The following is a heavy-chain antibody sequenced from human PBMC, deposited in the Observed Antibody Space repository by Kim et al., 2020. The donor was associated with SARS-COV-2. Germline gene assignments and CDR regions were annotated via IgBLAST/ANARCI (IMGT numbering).Heavy chain of an antibody. J-gene: IGHJ6*04. CDR2: IWYDGSNK. Sequence: GSLRLSCAASGFTFSTYAMHWVRQAPGKGLEWVAVIWYDGSNKFYADSVKGRFTISRDNSKNTLYLQMNSLRAEDTAVYYCARDLRYCSSTSCKAPGDVWGKGTTVTVSS. V-gene: IGHV3-33*01. D-gene: IGHD2-2*01. CDR3: ARDLRYCSSTSCKAPGDV. CDR1: GFTFSTYA.